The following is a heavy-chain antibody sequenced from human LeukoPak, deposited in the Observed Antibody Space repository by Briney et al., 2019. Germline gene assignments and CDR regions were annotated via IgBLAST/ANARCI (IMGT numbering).Heavy chain of an antibody. D-gene: IGHD4-11*01. J-gene: IGHJ6*02. CDR3: ARDQVLYSNYDGYYGMDV. V-gene: IGHV3-11*01. CDR1: GFTFSDYY. Sequence: PGGSLRLSCAASGFTFSDYYMSWIRQAPGKGLEWVSYISSSGSTIYYADSVKGRFTISRDNAKNSLYLQMNSLGAEDTAVYYCARDQVLYSNYDGYYGMDVWGQGTTVTVSS. CDR2: ISSSGSTI.